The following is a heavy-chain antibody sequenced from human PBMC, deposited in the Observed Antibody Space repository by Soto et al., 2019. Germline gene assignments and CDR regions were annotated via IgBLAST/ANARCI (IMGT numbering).Heavy chain of an antibody. Sequence: VSGPTLVNPTQTLTLTCTFSGFSLSTSGMCVSWIRQPPGKALEWLARIDWDDDKYYSTSLKTRLTISKDTSKNQVVLTMTNMDPVDTATYYCARSMAGYCSGGSCYHVWGKGTTVTVSS. CDR3: ARSMAGYCSGGSCYHV. J-gene: IGHJ6*04. CDR2: IDWDDDK. V-gene: IGHV2-70*11. D-gene: IGHD2-15*01. CDR1: GFSLSTSGMC.